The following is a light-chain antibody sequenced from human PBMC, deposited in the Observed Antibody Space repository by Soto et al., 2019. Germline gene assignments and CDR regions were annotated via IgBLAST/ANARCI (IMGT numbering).Light chain of an antibody. Sequence: DIQMTQSPSSLSASLGDTVTISCRASQNIENYLHWYQQKAGKAPEVLLYVASVLKDGVSSRFSGSGYCTDFTLPITNRQPEDFAMYYCQQSFSSPPITFGQGTRLDIK. CDR2: VAS. V-gene: IGKV1-39*01. J-gene: IGKJ5*01. CDR3: QQSFSSPPIT. CDR1: QNIENY.